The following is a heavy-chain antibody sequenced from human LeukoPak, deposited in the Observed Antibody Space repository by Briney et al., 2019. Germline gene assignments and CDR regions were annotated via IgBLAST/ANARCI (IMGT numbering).Heavy chain of an antibody. J-gene: IGHJ3*02. V-gene: IGHV3-7*01. CDR3: ARSLPYYYDSSGYDDAFDI. CDR1: GVTFSSYW. CDR2: IKQDGSEK. Sequence: GGSLRLSCAASGVTFSSYWMSWVRQAPGKGLEWVANIKQDGSEKYYVDSVKGRFTISRDNAKNSLYLQMNSLRAEDTAVYYCARSLPYYYDSSGYDDAFDIWGQGTMVTVSS. D-gene: IGHD3-22*01.